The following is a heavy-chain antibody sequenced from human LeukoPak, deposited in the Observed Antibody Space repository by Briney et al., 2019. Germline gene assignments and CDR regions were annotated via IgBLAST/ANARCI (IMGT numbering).Heavy chain of an antibody. CDR1: GFTFSSYA. CDR2: ISYDGSNK. Sequence: PGGSLRLSCAASGFTFSSYAMSWVRQAPGKGLEWVAVISYDGSNKYYADSVRGRFTISRDNSKNTLYLQMNSLRAEDTAVYYCARDSSGAPYWGQGTLVTVSS. D-gene: IGHD3-22*01. J-gene: IGHJ4*02. CDR3: ARDSSGAPY. V-gene: IGHV3-30*03.